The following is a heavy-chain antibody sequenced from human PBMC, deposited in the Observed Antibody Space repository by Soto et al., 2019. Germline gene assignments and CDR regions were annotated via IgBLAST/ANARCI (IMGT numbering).Heavy chain of an antibody. J-gene: IGHJ6*02. D-gene: IGHD4-4*01. CDR3: ARRGSNYDSYGMDV. Sequence: GALRLSCAASGFTFSSYLMHWVRQAPGKGLVWVSRINSDGSSTSYADSVKGRFTISRDNAKNTLYLQMNSLRAEDTAVYYCARRGSNYDSYGMDVWGQGTTVTVSS. CDR2: INSDGSST. CDR1: GFTFSSYL. V-gene: IGHV3-74*01.